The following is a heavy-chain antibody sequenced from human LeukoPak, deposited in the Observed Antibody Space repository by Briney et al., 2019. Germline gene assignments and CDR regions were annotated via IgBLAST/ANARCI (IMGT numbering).Heavy chain of an antibody. CDR1: GYTFTSYG. Sequence: GGSVKVSCKASGYTFTSYGISWVRQAPGQGVEWMGWISAYNGNTNYAQKLQGRVTMTTDTSTNTAFMELRSLRSDDTAMYYCARNHYSSSSDYWGQGTLVTVSS. CDR2: ISAYNGNT. J-gene: IGHJ4*02. V-gene: IGHV1-18*01. D-gene: IGHD6-6*01. CDR3: ARNHYSSSSDY.